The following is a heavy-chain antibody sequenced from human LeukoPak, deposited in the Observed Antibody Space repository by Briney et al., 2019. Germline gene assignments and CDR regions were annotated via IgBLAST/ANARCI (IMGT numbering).Heavy chain of an antibody. V-gene: IGHV3-66*01. CDR1: GFTVNSND. D-gene: IGHD3-10*01. CDR3: TQRSPSY. CDR2: IYISGVT. J-gene: IGHJ4*02. Sequence: GRSLRLSCTVSGFTVNSNDMNWVRQAPGKGLEWVSLIYISGVTKYADSVQGRFTISRDNSKNTLYLQMNSLRAEDTAVYYCTQRSPSYWGQGTLLTVPS.